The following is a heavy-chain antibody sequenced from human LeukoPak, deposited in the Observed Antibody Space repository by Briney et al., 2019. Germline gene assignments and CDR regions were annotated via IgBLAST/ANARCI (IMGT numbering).Heavy chain of an antibody. CDR3: ARDSLRRGYYYYMDV. Sequence: PGGTLRLSCAVSGFTFSNYWMTWVRQAPGKGLEWVANIKQDGREKYYVDSVKGRFTISRDNAKNSLYLQMNSLRAEDTAVYYCARDSLRRGYYYYMDVWGKGTTVTISS. J-gene: IGHJ6*03. CDR2: IKQDGREK. V-gene: IGHV3-7*03. CDR1: GFTFSNYW. D-gene: IGHD3-10*01.